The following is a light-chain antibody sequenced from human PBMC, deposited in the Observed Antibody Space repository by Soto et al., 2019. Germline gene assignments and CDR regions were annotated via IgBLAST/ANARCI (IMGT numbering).Light chain of an antibody. J-gene: IGKJ1*01. CDR1: QSISSW. V-gene: IGKV1-5*03. CDR3: QQYTSYPGWT. Sequence: DIEMTQSPSTLSASVGDRVTLSCRASQSISSWLAWYHQKPGKAPKLLIYQPSRVESGVPSRFSDSVSGTEFTLTLSRLQPDDFATYYCQQYTSYPGWTFGRGTKVEIK. CDR2: QPS.